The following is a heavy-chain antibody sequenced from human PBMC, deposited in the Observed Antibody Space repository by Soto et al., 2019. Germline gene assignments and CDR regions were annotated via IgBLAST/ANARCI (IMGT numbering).Heavy chain of an antibody. J-gene: IGHJ4*02. CDR2: INSDGSST. D-gene: IGHD3-9*01. Sequence: GGSLRLSCAASGVTFSRSWMHWVRQAPGKGLVWVSRINSDGSSTVFADSVKGRFTISRDNGRNTLYLQMNSLRDEDTAVYYCARAPFLTFXFWGQGPLVTVSS. CDR3: ARAPFLTFXF. V-gene: IGHV3-74*01. CDR1: GVTFSRSW.